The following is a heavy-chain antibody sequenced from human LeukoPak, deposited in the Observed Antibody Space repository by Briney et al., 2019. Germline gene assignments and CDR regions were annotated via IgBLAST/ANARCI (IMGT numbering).Heavy chain of an antibody. CDR1: GFTFSSYG. CDR3: AKEPGIAARRTYFDY. V-gene: IGHV3-23*01. CDR2: IITSSDRT. D-gene: IGHD6-6*01. Sequence: PGGSLRLSCAASGFTFSSYGMSWVRQAPGKGLEWVSRIITSSDRTYYADSVKGRFTISGDNSKNTLYLQMNSLRAEDTAVYYCAKEPGIAARRTYFDYWGQGTLVTVSS. J-gene: IGHJ4*02.